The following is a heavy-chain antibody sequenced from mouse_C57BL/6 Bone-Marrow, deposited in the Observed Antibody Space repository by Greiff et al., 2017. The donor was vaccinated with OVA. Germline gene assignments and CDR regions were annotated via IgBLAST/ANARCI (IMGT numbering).Heavy chain of an antibody. D-gene: IGHD2-4*01. V-gene: IGHV1-69*01. CDR3: ARSTGYDYDGSFAY. Sequence: VQLQQPGAELVMPGASVTLSCTASGYTFTSYWMHWVQQRPGQGLEWIGEIDPSDSYNNYHQKFTGKSTLTVDKSSSTAYMQLSSLTSEDSAVYYCARSTGYDYDGSFAYWGQGTLVTVSA. CDR2: IDPSDSYN. CDR1: GYTFTSYW. J-gene: IGHJ3*01.